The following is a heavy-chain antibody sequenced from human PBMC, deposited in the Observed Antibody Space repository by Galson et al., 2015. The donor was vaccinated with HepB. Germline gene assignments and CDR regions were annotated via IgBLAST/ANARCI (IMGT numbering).Heavy chain of an antibody. CDR3: ARANVLLWFGELLGAFDI. D-gene: IGHD3-10*01. CDR1: GFSLSTSGMC. CDR2: IDWDDDK. V-gene: IGHV2-70*11. Sequence: PALVKPTQTLTLTCTFSGFSLSTSGMCVSWIRQPPGKALEWLARIDWDDDKYYSTSLKTRLTISKDTSKNQVVLTMTNMDPVDTATYYCARANVLLWFGELLGAFDIWGQGTMVTVSS. J-gene: IGHJ3*02.